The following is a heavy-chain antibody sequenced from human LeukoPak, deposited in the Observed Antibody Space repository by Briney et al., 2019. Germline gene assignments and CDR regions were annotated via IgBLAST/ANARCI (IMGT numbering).Heavy chain of an antibody. CDR2: IYPGDSDTIT. CDR3: AKSSPRGYGAFDI. V-gene: IGHV5-51*01. Sequence: GESLKISCKGSGYSFTSYWIGWVRQMPGKGLEWMGIIYPGDSDTITRDSPSSQGQVTISADKSISTAFLQWSSLKASDTAMYYCAKSSPRGYGAFDIWGQGTMVTVSS. CDR1: GYSFTSYW. D-gene: IGHD2-15*01. J-gene: IGHJ3*02.